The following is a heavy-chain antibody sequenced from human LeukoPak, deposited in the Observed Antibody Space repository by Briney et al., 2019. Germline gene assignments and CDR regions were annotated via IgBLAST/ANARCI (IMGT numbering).Heavy chain of an antibody. CDR1: GGSVSSGGYY. CDR2: IYYSGST. J-gene: IGHJ4*02. Sequence: PSETLSLTCTVSGGSVSSGGYYWSWIRQSPEKGLEWIGYIYYSGSTYYNPSLKSRVTISVDTSKNRFSLRLSSVTAADTAVYYCARAPQYCTGSSCFLGYFDYWGQGTLVTVSS. V-gene: IGHV4-61*08. D-gene: IGHD2-15*01. CDR3: ARAPQYCTGSSCFLGYFDY.